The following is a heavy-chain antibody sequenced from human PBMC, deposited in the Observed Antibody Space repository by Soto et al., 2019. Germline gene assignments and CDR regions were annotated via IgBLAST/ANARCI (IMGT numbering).Heavy chain of an antibody. J-gene: IGHJ5*02. CDR2: ISGSGGST. CDR1: GFTFSSYA. CDR3: AKVLNHKGYCSGGSCVPSWFDP. D-gene: IGHD2-15*01. Sequence: EVQLLESGGGLVQPGGSLRLSCAASGFTFSSYAMSWVRQAPGKGLEWVSAISGSGGSTYYADSVKGRFTISRDNSKNTLYLQMNSLRAEDTAVYYCAKVLNHKGYCSGGSCVPSWFDPWGQGTLVTVSS. V-gene: IGHV3-23*01.